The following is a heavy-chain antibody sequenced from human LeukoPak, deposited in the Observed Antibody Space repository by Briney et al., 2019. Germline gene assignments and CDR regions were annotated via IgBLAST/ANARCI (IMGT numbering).Heavy chain of an antibody. CDR2: ISEDGNEK. V-gene: IGHV3-7*01. D-gene: IGHD2-2*01. CDR3: ARDGLDFSSINCYLEDYFYY. CDR1: GFTFSSYW. Sequence: GGALRLSCAASGFTFSSYWLSWVRQAPGKGLEWVANISEDGNEKYYADSAKGQFTISRDNAKNSLFLQMKSLRAEDTAVYYCARDGLDFSSINCYLEDYFYYWGQGTLVTLPS. J-gene: IGHJ4*02.